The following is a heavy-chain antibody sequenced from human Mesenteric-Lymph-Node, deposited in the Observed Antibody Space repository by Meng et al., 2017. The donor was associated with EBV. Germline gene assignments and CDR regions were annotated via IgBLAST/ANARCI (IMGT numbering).Heavy chain of an antibody. V-gene: IGHV1-3*01. Sequence: VQLLTSGAEGKKPGASVKVSCKASGYTFTSYAMHWVRQAPGQRLEWMGWINAGNGNTKYSQKFQGRVTITRDTSASTAYMELSSLRSEDTAVYYCARYCSGGSCYGPQFDYWGQGTLVTVSS. CDR2: INAGNGNT. D-gene: IGHD2-15*01. CDR1: GYTFTSYA. CDR3: ARYCSGGSCYGPQFDY. J-gene: IGHJ4*02.